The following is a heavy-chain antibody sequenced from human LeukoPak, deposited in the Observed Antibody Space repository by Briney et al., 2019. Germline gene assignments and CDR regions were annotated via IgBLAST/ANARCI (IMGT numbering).Heavy chain of an antibody. V-gene: IGHV3-48*03. CDR3: ARGGYNYGYAFDI. D-gene: IGHD5-24*01. CDR1: GFTFRSYE. CDR2: ISGSGSTI. Sequence: GGSLRLSCAASGFTFRSYEMNWVRQAPGKGLEWVSYISGSGSTIHYADFVKGRFTISRDNAKNSLFLQMNSLRAEDTAVYYCARGGYNYGYAFDIWGHGTMVTASS. J-gene: IGHJ3*02.